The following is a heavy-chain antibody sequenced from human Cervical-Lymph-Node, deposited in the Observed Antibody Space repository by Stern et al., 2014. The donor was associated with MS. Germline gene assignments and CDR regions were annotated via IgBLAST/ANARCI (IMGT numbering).Heavy chain of an antibody. V-gene: IGHV3-30-3*01. CDR1: GFTFSSYP. CDR3: ARGSRGMDV. J-gene: IGHJ6*02. Sequence: VQLEESGGGVVQPGRSLRVSCAGSGFTFSSYPIYWVRQAPGKGLEWVGVITYDGSKTYYGDSVKGRFTLSRDNSKNTVSLQMNSLTTEDTAVYYCARGSRGMDVWGQGTTVTVSS. CDR2: ITYDGSKT.